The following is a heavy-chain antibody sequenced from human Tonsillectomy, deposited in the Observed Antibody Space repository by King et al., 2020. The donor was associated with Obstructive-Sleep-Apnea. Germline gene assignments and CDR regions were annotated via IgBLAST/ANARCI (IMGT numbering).Heavy chain of an antibody. V-gene: IGHV3-49*03. CDR1: GFTFGDYA. J-gene: IGHJ4*02. D-gene: IGHD2-21*02. CDR2: IRSKAYGGTT. CDR3: TRDPEVVTAIDY. Sequence: VQLVESGGGLVQPGRSLRLSCTASGFTFGDYAMSWFRQAPGKGLEWVGFIRSKAYGGTTEYAASVKGRFTISRDDSKSIAYLQMNSLKTEDTAVYYCTRDPEVVTAIDYWGQGTLVTVSS.